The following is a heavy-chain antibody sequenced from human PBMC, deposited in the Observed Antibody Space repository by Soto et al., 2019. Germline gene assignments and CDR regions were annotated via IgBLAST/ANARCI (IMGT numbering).Heavy chain of an antibody. Sequence: GGSLRLSCAASGFTFSSYSMNWVRQAPGKGLEWVSSISSSSSYIYYADSVKGRFTISRDNAKNSLYLQMNSLRAEDTAVYYCARDLLDIVATITHGFDYWGQGTLVTVSS. CDR1: GFTFSSYS. CDR3: ARDLLDIVATITHGFDY. CDR2: ISSSSSYI. J-gene: IGHJ4*02. V-gene: IGHV3-21*01. D-gene: IGHD5-12*01.